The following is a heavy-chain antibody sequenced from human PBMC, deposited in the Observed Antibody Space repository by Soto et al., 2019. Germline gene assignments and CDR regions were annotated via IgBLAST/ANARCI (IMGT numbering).Heavy chain of an antibody. CDR1: GGTFSSNT. J-gene: IGHJ4*02. CDR3: ARDPREYSWSDY. V-gene: IGHV1-69*02. CDR2: IIPILGIA. D-gene: IGHD3-3*01. Sequence: GASVKASCKASGGTFSSNTISWLRQAPGQGLEWMGRIIPILGIANYAQKFQGRVTITADKSTSTAYMELSSLRSEDTAVYYCARDPREYSWSDYWGQGTLVTVSS.